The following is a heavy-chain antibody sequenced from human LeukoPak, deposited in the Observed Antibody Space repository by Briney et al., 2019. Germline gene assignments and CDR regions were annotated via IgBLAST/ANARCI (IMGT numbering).Heavy chain of an antibody. D-gene: IGHD5-12*01. V-gene: IGHV1-2*02. Sequence: AASVKVSCKASGYTLSDYYIHWVRQAPGQGLEWMGWINPNSGATDHAQKFQDRFTMTRDTSVNTVHMEISSLRSDDTAVYYCARDGRQRYSGYEWDYWGQGTLVTVSS. J-gene: IGHJ4*02. CDR2: INPNSGAT. CDR3: ARDGRQRYSGYEWDY. CDR1: GYTLSDYY.